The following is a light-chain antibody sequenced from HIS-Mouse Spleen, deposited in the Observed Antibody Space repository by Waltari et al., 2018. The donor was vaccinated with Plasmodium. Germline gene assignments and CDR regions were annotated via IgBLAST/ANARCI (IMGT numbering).Light chain of an antibody. J-gene: IGLJ2*01. CDR2: EGS. CDR1: SSDVGSYNL. V-gene: IGLV2-23*03. Sequence: PGQSITISCTGTSSDVGSYNLVSWYQQHPGKAPKLMIYEGSKRPSGVSNRFSGSKSGNTASLTISGLQAEDEADYYCCSYVGSSTFVVFGGGTKLTVL. CDR3: CSYVGSSTFVV.